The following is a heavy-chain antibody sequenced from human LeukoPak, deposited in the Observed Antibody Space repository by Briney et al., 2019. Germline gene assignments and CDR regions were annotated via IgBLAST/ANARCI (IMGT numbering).Heavy chain of an antibody. J-gene: IGHJ2*01. Sequence: GGSLRLSCAASGFTFSSYSMNWVRQAPGKGLEWVSCISSTSGYIYYADSVRGRFTISRDNAKNSLYLQMNSLRAEDTAVYYCVREAVSSSWNNWYFDLWGRGTLVTVSS. CDR3: VREAVSSSWNNWYFDL. D-gene: IGHD6-13*01. V-gene: IGHV3-21*01. CDR2: ISSTSGYI. CDR1: GFTFSSYS.